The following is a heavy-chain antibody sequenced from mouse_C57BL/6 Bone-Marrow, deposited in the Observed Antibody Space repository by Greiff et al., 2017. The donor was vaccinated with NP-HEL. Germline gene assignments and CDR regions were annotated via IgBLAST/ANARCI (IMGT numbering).Heavy chain of an antibody. J-gene: IGHJ4*01. CDR1: GYTFTSYG. CDR2: IYPRSGNT. CDR3: ARWPGDYYGSTLRDAMDY. Sequence: VQLQESGAELARPGASVKLSCKASGYTFTSYGISWVKQRTGQGLEWIGEIYPRSGNTYYNEKFTGKATLTADKSSSTAYMGLRSLTSEDSAVYFCARWPGDYYGSTLRDAMDYWGQGTSVTVSS. V-gene: IGHV1-81*01. D-gene: IGHD1-1*01.